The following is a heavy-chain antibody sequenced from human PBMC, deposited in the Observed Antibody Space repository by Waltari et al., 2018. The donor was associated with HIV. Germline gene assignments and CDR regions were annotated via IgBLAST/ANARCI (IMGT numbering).Heavy chain of an antibody. V-gene: IGHV5-51*01. CDR1: GYSFTSYW. CDR2: IYPGDSDT. J-gene: IGHJ3*02. D-gene: IGHD2-21*01. Sequence: EVQLVQSGAEVKKPGESLKISCKGSGYSFTSYWIGWVRQMPGKGLEWMGIIYPGDSDTRYSPSFQGQVTISADKSISTAYLQWSSLKASDTAMYYCARTYCGGDCYYGDFLGAAFDIWGQGTMVTVSS. CDR3: ARTYCGGDCYYGDFLGAAFDI.